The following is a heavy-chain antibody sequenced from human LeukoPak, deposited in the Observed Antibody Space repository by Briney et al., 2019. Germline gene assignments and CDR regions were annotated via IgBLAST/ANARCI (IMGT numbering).Heavy chain of an antibody. CDR3: AKVNRYSSSWYTPDY. CDR2: ISSSSSYI. J-gene: IGHJ4*02. V-gene: IGHV3-21*01. CDR1: GFTFSSYS. D-gene: IGHD6-13*01. Sequence: GGSLRLSCAASGFTFSSYSMNWVRQAPGKGLEWVSSISSSSSYIYYADSVKGRFTISRDNSKNTLYLQMNSLRAEDTAVYYCAKVNRYSSSWYTPDYWGQGTLVTVSS.